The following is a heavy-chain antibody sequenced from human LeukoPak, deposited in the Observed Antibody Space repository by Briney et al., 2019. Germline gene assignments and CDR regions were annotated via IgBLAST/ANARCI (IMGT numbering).Heavy chain of an antibody. CDR2: ADWHEDE. Sequence: ESSPTLLHPNRTLTLTCVFSGFAVHDNGVRGAGIRQPPGKALEWLAHADWHEDEFYTSPLKHRLTISKDTSKSQVALKMTNMAAVDTGTCCCARLRRGGIYASESWGQGEVVTVSS. CDR3: ARLRRGGIYASES. CDR1: GFAVHDNGVR. V-gene: IGHV2-70*04. J-gene: IGHJ4*02. D-gene: IGHD2/OR15-2a*01.